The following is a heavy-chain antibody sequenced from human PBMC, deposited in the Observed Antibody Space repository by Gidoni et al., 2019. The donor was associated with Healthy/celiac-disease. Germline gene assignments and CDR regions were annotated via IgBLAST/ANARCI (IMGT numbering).Heavy chain of an antibody. CDR1: GFTVSSNY. D-gene: IGHD3-10*01. J-gene: IGHJ3*02. CDR3: ARGRHRRFGEFKKPKYDAFDI. CDR2: IYSGGST. Sequence: EVQLVETGGGLIQPGGSLRLSCAASGFTVSSNYMSWVRQAPGKGLEWVSVIYSGGSTYYADSVKGRFTISRDNSKNTLYLQMNSLRAEDTAVYYCARGRHRRFGEFKKPKYDAFDIWGQGTMVTVSS. V-gene: IGHV3-53*02.